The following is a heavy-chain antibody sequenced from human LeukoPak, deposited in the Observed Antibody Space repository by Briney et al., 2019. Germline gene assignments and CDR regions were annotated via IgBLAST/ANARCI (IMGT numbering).Heavy chain of an antibody. CDR1: GGSISSYY. J-gene: IGHJ4*02. CDR3: AREGGYSGSYFDY. Sequence: SETLSLTCTVSGGSISSYYWSWIRQPPEKGLEWIGYIYYSGSTNYNPSLKSRVTISVDTSKNQFSLKLSSVTAADTAVYYCAREGGYSGSYFDYWGQGTLVTVSS. D-gene: IGHD1-26*01. CDR2: IYYSGST. V-gene: IGHV4-59*01.